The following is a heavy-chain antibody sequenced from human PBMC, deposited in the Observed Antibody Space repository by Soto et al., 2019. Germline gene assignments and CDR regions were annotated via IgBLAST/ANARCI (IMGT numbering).Heavy chain of an antibody. Sequence: SETLSLTCAVSGGSISSDNWWTWVRQTPGKGLEWIGEIHHSGSTNYNPSLKSRLTISLDKSKNQISLRLNSVNAADTAVYYCARVHSLRIRIALSGGMGLDYWGQGFLVTVSS. J-gene: IGHJ4*02. CDR2: IHHSGST. CDR3: ARVHSLRIRIALSGGMGLDY. D-gene: IGHD1-1*01. V-gene: IGHV4-4*02. CDR1: GGSISSDNW.